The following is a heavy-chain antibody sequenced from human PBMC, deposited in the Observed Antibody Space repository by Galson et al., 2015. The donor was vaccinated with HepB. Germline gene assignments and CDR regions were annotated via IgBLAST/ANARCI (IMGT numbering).Heavy chain of an antibody. V-gene: IGHV3-11*06. J-gene: IGHJ1*01. CDR1: GFNFTEYY. CDR3: ARAEVGATYFLH. D-gene: IGHD1-26*01. CDR2: INSNSKYR. Sequence: SLRLSCAASGFNFTEYYMSWIRQTPGKGLEWVSYINSNSKYRDYADSVRGRFTISRDNAKKSLYLQMSSLRAEDSGIYYCARAEVGATYFLHWGPGTLVTVSS.